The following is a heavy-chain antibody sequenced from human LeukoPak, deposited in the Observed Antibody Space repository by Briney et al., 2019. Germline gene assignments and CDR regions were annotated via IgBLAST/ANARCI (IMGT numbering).Heavy chain of an antibody. D-gene: IGHD1-1*01. Sequence: ASVKVSCKASGGTFSNYAISWVRQAPGQGLEWMGWISAYNGNTNYAQKLQGRVTMTTDTSTSTAYMELRSLRSDDTAVYYCARLESTGPNWFDPWGQGTLVTVSS. V-gene: IGHV1-18*01. J-gene: IGHJ5*02. CDR2: ISAYNGNT. CDR3: ARLESTGPNWFDP. CDR1: GGTFSNYA.